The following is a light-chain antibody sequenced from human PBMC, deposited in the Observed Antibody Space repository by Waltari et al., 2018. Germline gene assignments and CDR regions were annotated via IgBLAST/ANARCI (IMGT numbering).Light chain of an antibody. CDR1: QSIGSW. CDR3: QRYNSYPIT. V-gene: IGKV1-5*03. CDR2: EAT. J-gene: IGKJ3*01. Sequence: DLQMTQSPSTLSASVGDRVTITCRASQSIGSWLAWYQQKPGKAPKLLIYEATRLESGVPSRFSASGSGTEFTLTISSLQPDDFATYYCQRYNSYPITFGPGTKVDI.